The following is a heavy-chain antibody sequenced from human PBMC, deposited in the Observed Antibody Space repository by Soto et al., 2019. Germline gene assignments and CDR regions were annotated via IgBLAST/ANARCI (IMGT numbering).Heavy chain of an antibody. Sequence: GGSLRLSCAASGFTVSSNYMSWVRQAPGKGLEWVSVIYSGGSTYYADSVKGRFTISRDNSKNTLYLQMNSLRAEDTAVYYCARKESGAQLALPTSYYYYMDVWGKGTTVTVSS. CDR1: GFTVSSNY. D-gene: IGHD2-2*01. CDR2: IYSGGST. J-gene: IGHJ6*03. CDR3: ARKESGAQLALPTSYYYYMDV. V-gene: IGHV3-53*01.